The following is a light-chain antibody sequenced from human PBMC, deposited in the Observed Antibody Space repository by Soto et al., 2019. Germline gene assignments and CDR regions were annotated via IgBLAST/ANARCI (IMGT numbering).Light chain of an antibody. CDR2: SAS. CDR1: QSVSSN. J-gene: IGKJ2*01. Sequence: EVVMTQSPAILSVSPGERATLPCRASQSVSSNLAWYQQKPGQAPRLLISSASIRATGIPARFSGCGSGTEFTLTISSLQSEDFGIYYCQQYDEWPFTFGQGTKLEIK. V-gene: IGKV3D-15*01. CDR3: QQYDEWPFT.